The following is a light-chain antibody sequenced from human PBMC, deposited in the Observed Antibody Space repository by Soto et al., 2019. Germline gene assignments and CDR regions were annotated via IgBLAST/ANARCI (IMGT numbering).Light chain of an antibody. V-gene: IGLV2-8*01. J-gene: IGLJ3*02. CDR3: SSYAGSNNLV. CDR1: SSDVGGYNY. CDR2: EVT. Sequence: QSALTQPPSASGSPGQSVTISCPGTSSDVGGYNYVSWYQQHPGKAPKLMIYEVTKRPSGVPDRVSGSKSGNTASLTVSGLQAEAEADYYCSSYAGSNNLVFGGGTKLTVL.